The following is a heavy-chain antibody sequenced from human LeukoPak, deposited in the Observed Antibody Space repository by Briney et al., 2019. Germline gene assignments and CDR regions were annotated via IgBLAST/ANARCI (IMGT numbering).Heavy chain of an antibody. CDR1: GLTFSSYE. CDR3: ARDRSLTMIVVAALREAFDI. Sequence: GGSRRLSCAASGLTFSSYELNWVGQAPGKGLEGVPYISRSGSTIYYADSVKGRFTISRDNAKNSLYLQMNSLRAEDTAVYYCARDRSLTMIVVAALREAFDIWGQGTMVTVSS. V-gene: IGHV3-48*03. CDR2: ISRSGSTI. J-gene: IGHJ3*02. D-gene: IGHD3-22*01.